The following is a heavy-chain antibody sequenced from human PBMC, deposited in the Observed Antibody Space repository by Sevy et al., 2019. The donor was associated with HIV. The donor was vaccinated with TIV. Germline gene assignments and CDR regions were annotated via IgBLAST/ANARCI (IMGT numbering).Heavy chain of an antibody. CDR2: IKSKVDGGTT. J-gene: IGHJ6*02. CDR3: ATDPIIVLMVTDGMDV. D-gene: IGHD2-8*01. V-gene: IGHV3-15*01. Sequence: GGSLRLSCAVSGLTFTYAWMSWVRQAPGKGLEWVGRIKSKVDGGTTDYGAPVKGRFTISRDDSKNTLYLQMNSLKTVETAVYYCATDPIIVLMVTDGMDVWGQGTTVTVSS. CDR1: GLTFTYAW.